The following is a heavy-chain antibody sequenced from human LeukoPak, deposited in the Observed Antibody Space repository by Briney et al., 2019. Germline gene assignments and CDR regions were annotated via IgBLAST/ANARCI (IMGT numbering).Heavy chain of an antibody. Sequence: PGGSLRLSCAAAGLTFSNYGMHWVRQAPGKRLQWVAYIRYDGRNKYSADSVKGRFTIYRDNSKSTLYLQMNSLRAEDTAVYYCARDYGDYEPDAFDIWGQGTMVTVSS. CDR3: ARDYGDYEPDAFDI. D-gene: IGHD4-17*01. J-gene: IGHJ3*02. CDR1: GLTFSNYG. CDR2: IRYDGRNK. V-gene: IGHV3-30*02.